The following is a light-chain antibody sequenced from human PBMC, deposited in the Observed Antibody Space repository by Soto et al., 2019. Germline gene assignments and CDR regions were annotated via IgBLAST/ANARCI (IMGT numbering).Light chain of an antibody. J-gene: IGKJ2*01. V-gene: IGKV3-20*01. CDR2: CSS. CDR1: QSVSTSY. CDR3: QQYCRSPLYP. Sequence: EIVLTQSPGTLSLSPGERATLSCRASQSVSTSYLAWYQQKPGQAPRLLIYCSSIRSTGIPDRFSGSGSGKDFNLTISRLEPEDFEVYYCQQYCRSPLYPFGQGTKLEIK.